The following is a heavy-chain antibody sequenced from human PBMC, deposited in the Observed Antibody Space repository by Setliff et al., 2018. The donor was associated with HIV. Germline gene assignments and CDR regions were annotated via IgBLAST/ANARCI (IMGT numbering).Heavy chain of an antibody. CDR3: ARTYSSNWYIDY. CDR2: IYHSGST. CDR1: GYSISSGYY. J-gene: IGHJ4*02. Sequence: SETLSLTCAVSGYSISSGYYWGWIRQPPGKGLEWIGSIYHSGSTYDSPSLKSRVTISVDTSKNQFSLKLSSVTAADTAIYHCARTYSSNWYIDYWGQGTLVTVPQ. V-gene: IGHV4-38-2*01. D-gene: IGHD6-13*01.